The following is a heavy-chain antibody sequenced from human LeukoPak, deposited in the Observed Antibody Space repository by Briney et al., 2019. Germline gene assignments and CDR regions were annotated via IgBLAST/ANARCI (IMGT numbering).Heavy chain of an antibody. CDR2: IWYGGTNK. CDR1: GFTFSNYG. V-gene: IGHV3-33*01. J-gene: IGHJ4*02. D-gene: IGHD3-22*01. CDR3: ARDRSSGL. Sequence: PGRSLGLSCAASGFTFSNYGMHWVRQAPGKGLEWVADIWYGGTNKHYADSVRGRFTISRDNSKNTLYLQMNSLRVEDTAVYYCARDRSSGLGGQGTLVTVSS.